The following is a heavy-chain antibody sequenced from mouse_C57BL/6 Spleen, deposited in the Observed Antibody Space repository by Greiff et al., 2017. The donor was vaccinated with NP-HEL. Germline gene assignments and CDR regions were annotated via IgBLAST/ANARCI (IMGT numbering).Heavy chain of an antibody. V-gene: IGHV1-15*01. CDR1: GYTFTDYE. Sequence: QVQLKQSGAELVRPGASVTLSCKASGYTFTDYEMHWVKQTPVHGLEWIGAIDPETGGTAYNQKFKGKAILTADKSSSTAYMELRSLTSEDSAVYYCTRRGLLAYAMDYWGQGTSVTVSS. CDR2: IDPETGGT. CDR3: TRRGLLAYAMDY. J-gene: IGHJ4*01. D-gene: IGHD2-3*01.